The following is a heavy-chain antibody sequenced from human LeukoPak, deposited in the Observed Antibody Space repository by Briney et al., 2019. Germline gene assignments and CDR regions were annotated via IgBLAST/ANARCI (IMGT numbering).Heavy chain of an antibody. J-gene: IGHJ4*02. CDR2: MNPNSGNT. V-gene: IGHV1-8*03. D-gene: IGHD3-22*01. CDR1: GYTCTSYD. Sequence: ASVKVSCKASGYTCTSYDINWVRQATGQVGEWMGWMNPNSGNTGYAQKFQGRVTITRNTSISTAYMELSSLRSEDTAVYYCAVNYYDSSGPLNWGQGTLVTVSS. CDR3: AVNYYDSSGPLN.